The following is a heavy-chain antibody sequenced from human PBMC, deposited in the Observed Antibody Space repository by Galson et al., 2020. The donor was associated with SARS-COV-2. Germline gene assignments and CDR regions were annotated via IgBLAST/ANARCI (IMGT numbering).Heavy chain of an antibody. CDR3: ARDLQEAYGMDV. J-gene: IGHJ6*02. CDR2: IYSGGST. D-gene: IGHD4-4*01. V-gene: IGHV3-53*01. Sequence: QAGGSLRLSCAASGFTVSSNYMSWVRQAPGQGLEWVSVIYSGGSTYYADSVKGRFTISRDNSKNALYLQMNSLRAEDTAVYYCARDLQEAYGMDVWGQGTTVTVSS. CDR1: GFTVSSNY.